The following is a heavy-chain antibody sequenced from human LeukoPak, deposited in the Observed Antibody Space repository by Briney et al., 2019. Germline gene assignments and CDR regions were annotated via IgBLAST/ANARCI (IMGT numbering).Heavy chain of an antibody. D-gene: IGHD3-22*01. J-gene: IGHJ3*02. CDR3: ARGRPYSSGYYRAFEI. CDR2: IYYSGIT. V-gene: IGHV4-39*01. Sequence: PSETLSLTCTVSGDSISSTSYYWGWVRQPPGKGLEWLGCIYYSGITYYNASSKSRVTISVDTSKNQFSLKLSSVTAADTAVYYCARGRPYSSGYYRAFEIWGQGTMVTVSS. CDR1: GDSISSTSYY.